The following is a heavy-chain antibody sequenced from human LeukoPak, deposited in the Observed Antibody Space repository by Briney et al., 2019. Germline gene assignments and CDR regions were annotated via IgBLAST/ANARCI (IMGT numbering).Heavy chain of an antibody. D-gene: IGHD3-22*01. CDR3: AKVGIGYYYPFDY. Sequence: PGRSLRLSCAASGFSFSSNVMHWVRQAPRKGLEWVAQISHDGNDKYYADSVKGRFTISRDNSKNTLFLQLDSLRAEDTAVYFCAKVGIGYYYPFDYWGQGTLVTVSS. V-gene: IGHV3-30*18. CDR2: ISHDGNDK. CDR1: GFSFSSNV. J-gene: IGHJ4*02.